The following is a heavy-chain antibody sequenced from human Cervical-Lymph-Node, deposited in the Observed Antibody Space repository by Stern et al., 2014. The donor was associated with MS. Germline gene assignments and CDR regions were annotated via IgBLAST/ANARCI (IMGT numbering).Heavy chain of an antibody. V-gene: IGHV4-59*01. CDR2: IYYSGST. CDR3: ARVDSGASLSAVDPGPFDY. D-gene: IGHD6-19*01. J-gene: IGHJ4*02. Sequence: QLQLQESGPGLVKPSETLSLTCTVSGGSISSYYWSWIRQPPGKGLEWIGYIYYSGSTNYNPSLKSRVTISVDTSKHQFSLKLSSVTAADTAVYYCARVDSGASLSAVDPGPFDYWGQGTLVTVSS. CDR1: GGSISSYY.